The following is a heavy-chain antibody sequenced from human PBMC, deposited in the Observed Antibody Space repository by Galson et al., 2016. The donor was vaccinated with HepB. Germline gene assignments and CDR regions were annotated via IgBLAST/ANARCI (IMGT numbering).Heavy chain of an antibody. J-gene: IGHJ6*02. Sequence: SETLSLTCTVSGGSISHFSWSWIRQPPGEGLEWIGYIHHSGSTTYKASLKSRLTISIDTSKDQFSLKLSSVTAADTALYYCARLKVDYGDYGGYYFGMDVWGQGTTVTVSS. V-gene: IGHV4-59*08. D-gene: IGHD4-17*01. CDR1: GGSISHFS. CDR3: ARLKVDYGDYGGYYFGMDV. CDR2: IHHSGST.